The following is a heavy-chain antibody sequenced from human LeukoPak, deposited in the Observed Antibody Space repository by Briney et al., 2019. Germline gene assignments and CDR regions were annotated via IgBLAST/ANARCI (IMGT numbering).Heavy chain of an antibody. V-gene: IGHV3-48*03. J-gene: IGHJ4*02. Sequence: GGSLRLSCAASGFTFSGYEMNWVRQAPGKGLEWVSYISSSGSTIYYADSVKGRFTISRDNSKNTLYLQMNSLRAEDTAVYYCAIHPWLIVVVLPRYWGQGTLVTVSS. CDR1: GFTFSGYE. CDR2: ISSSGSTI. CDR3: AIHPWLIVVVLPRY. D-gene: IGHD2-21*01.